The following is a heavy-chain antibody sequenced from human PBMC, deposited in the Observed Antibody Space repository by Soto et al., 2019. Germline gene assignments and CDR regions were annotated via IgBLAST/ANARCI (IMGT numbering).Heavy chain of an antibody. CDR2: IYYSGST. J-gene: IGHJ5*02. V-gene: IGHV4-39*01. CDR3: ARHVNWFDP. CDR1: GGSISSSSYY. Sequence: SETLSLTCTVSGGSISSSSYYWGWIRQPPGKGLEWIGSIYYSGSTYYNPSLKSRVTISVDTSKNQFSLKLSSVTAADTAVYYCARHVNWFDPWGQGTLVTVSS.